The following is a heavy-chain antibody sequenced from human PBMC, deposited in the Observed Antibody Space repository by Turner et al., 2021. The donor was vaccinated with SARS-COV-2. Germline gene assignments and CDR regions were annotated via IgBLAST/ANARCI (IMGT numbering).Heavy chain of an antibody. CDR1: GNIFTGYY. J-gene: IGHJ4*02. Sequence: QVQLVQCGTEWKKRGASVKVSCQAAGNIFTGYYLHGVRQAPGQGLDWMGWINTNSGGKNDAQRFQGRVTMTRDTSISKAFRQLSRLRADDTGVYCGGTPRGSDYYDSSGYDYWGQGTLVTVSS. CDR3: GTPRGSDYYDSSGYDY. CDR2: INTNSGGK. V-gene: IGHV1-2*02. D-gene: IGHD3-22*01.